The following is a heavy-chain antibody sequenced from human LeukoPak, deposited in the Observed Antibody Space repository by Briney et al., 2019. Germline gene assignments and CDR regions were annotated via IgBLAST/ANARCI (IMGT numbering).Heavy chain of an antibody. Sequence: GGSLRLSCAASGFTFSSYGMQWVRQAPGKGLEWVAFIRYDGSNKYYVDSVKGRFTISRDNSKNTQYLQMNRLRAEDTAVYYCAKDLSSISSSADYWGQGTLVTVSS. CDR3: AKDLSSISSSADY. CDR1: GFTFSSYG. D-gene: IGHD2-2*01. V-gene: IGHV3-30*02. J-gene: IGHJ4*02. CDR2: IRYDGSNK.